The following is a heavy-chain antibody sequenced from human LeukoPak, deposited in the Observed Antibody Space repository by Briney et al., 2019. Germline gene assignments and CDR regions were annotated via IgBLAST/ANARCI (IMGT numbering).Heavy chain of an antibody. CDR3: ARVGGYFYYYMDV. D-gene: IGHD3-10*01. J-gene: IGHJ6*03. CDR1: GGSISSSSYY. Sequence: SPETLSLTCTVSGGSISSSSYYWGWIRQPPGKGLEWIGSIYYSGYTNYNPSLKSRVTISVDTSKNQFSLNLSSVTAAYTAGYYCARVGGYFYYYMDVWGKGTTVTISS. V-gene: IGHV4-39*07. CDR2: IYYSGYT.